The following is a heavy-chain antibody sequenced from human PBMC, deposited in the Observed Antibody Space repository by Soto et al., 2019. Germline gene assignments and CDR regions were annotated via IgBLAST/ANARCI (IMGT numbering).Heavy chain of an antibody. J-gene: IGHJ4*02. V-gene: IGHV3-64*01. D-gene: IGHD1-7*01. CDR3: VRRVSGNYDY. Sequence: EVQLAESGGGMVQPGGSLRLSWVASGFTFSSYDMHWIRQAQGKGLEYVSSISSNGGTTYYGNSVKGRFTISRDNSKNTLYLQMGSLRAEDMAVYYCVRRVSGNYDYWAQGTLVTVSS. CDR2: ISSNGGTT. CDR1: GFTFSSYD.